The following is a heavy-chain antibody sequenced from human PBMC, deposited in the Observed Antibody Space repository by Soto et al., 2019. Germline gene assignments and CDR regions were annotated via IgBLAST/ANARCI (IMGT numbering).Heavy chain of an antibody. CDR2: ISGSGGSP. J-gene: IGHJ4*02. D-gene: IGHD6-13*01. CDR3: AREGDITAAFDY. V-gene: IGHV3-23*01. Sequence: AGSLRLSCVAPGFIFSNYAMSWVRQAPGKGLEWVSGISGSGGSPHYADSAKGRFTISRDNSKNTLFLQMNTLRAEDTAVYYCAREGDITAAFDYWGQGTLVTVSS. CDR1: GFIFSNYA.